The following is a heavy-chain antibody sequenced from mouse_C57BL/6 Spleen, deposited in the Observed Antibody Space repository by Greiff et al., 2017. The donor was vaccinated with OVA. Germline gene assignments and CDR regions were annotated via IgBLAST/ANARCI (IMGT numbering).Heavy chain of an antibody. Sequence: QVQLQQPGAELVKPGASVKLSCKASGYTFTSYWRHWVKQRPGQGLEWIGMIHPNRGSTNYNEKFKSKATLTVDKSSSTAYMQLSSLTSEDSAVYYCAILLRDFDVWGTGTTVTVSS. CDR2: IHPNRGST. CDR1: GYTFTSYW. CDR3: AILLRDFDV. J-gene: IGHJ1*03. V-gene: IGHV1-64*01. D-gene: IGHD2-10*01.